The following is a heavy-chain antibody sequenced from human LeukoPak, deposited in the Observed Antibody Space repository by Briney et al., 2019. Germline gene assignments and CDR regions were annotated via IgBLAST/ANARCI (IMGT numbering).Heavy chain of an antibody. J-gene: IGHJ6*02. CDR3: ARWSVLDYYYYGMDV. V-gene: IGHV3-53*01. Sequence: GGSLRLSCAASGFTVSSNYMSWVRQAPGKGLEWVSVIYSGGSTYYADSVKGRFTISRDNSKNTLYLQVNSLRAEDTAVYYCARWSVLDYYYYGMDVWGQGTTVTVSS. CDR1: GFTVSSNY. CDR2: IYSGGST. D-gene: IGHD2-15*01.